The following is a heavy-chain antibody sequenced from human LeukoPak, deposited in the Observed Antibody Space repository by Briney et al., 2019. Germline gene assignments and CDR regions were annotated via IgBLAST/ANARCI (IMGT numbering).Heavy chain of an antibody. Sequence: PGGSLRLSCAAPGFTLSSYAMSWVRQGPGKGLEWVSAISVSGNTYHADSVKGRFTISRDSSKNTLYLQMNSLRAEDTAVYYCARRAGGYSHPYDYWGQGTLVTVSS. V-gene: IGHV3-23*01. J-gene: IGHJ4*02. CDR2: ISVSGNT. CDR3: ARRAGGYSHPYDY. D-gene: IGHD4-23*01. CDR1: GFTLSSYA.